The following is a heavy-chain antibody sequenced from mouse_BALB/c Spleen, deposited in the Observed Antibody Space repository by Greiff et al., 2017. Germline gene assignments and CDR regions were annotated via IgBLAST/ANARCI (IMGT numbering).Heavy chain of an antibody. CDR2: IDPSDSYT. CDR3: ARYYYGNYGAMDY. D-gene: IGHD2-1*01. Sequence: QVQLQQPGAELVKPGASVKLSCKASGYTFTSYWMHWVKQRPGQGLEWIGEIDPSDSYTNYNQKFKGKATLTVDKSSSTAYMQLSSLTSEDSAVYYCARYYYGNYGAMDYWGQGTSVTVSS. V-gene: IGHV1-69*02. J-gene: IGHJ4*01. CDR1: GYTFTSYW.